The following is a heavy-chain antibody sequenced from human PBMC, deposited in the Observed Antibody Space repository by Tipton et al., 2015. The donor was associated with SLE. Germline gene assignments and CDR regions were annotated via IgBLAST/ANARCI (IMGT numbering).Heavy chain of an antibody. CDR1: GFTFSTYA. J-gene: IGHJ3*01. CDR3: VRQGGMAGGSRGLDF. CDR2: ISNSDIG. Sequence: GSLRLSCAASGFTFSTYAMHWVRQAPGKGLEYVSAISNSDIGYYADSVKDRFTISRDISKSTLYLQMGSLRPDDMAVYYCVRQGGMAGGSRGLDFWGQGTMVTVSS. D-gene: IGHD3-16*01. V-gene: IGHV3-64*02.